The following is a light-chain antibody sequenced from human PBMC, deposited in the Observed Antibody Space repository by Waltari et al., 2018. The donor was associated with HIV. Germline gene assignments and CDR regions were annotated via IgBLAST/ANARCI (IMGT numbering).Light chain of an antibody. J-gene: IGKJ4*01. CDR1: QNIDTY. CDR3: QQLKSYPLT. Sequence: DLQLTQSTALLSAYVGDRVTISCRASQNIDTYLAWYRQKPGKAPELLIYAASTLQYGVSSRFSGSGSGTEFTLTISGLQPEDFATYFCQQLKSYPLTFGGGTTVE. V-gene: IGKV1-9*01. CDR2: AAS.